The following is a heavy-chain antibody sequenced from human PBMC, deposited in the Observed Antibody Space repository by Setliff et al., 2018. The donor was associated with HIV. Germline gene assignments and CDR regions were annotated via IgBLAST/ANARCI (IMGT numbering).Heavy chain of an antibody. CDR1: GFTFSSYG. Sequence: GESLKISCAASGFTFSSYGMTWVHQAPGKGLEWVSYISGSSTTIYYADSVKGRFTISRDNAKNSLFLQMNTLRAEDTAVYYCARDQWVGATADYYYYMDVWGKGTTVTVSS. J-gene: IGHJ6*03. CDR2: ISGSSTTI. V-gene: IGHV3-48*04. CDR3: ARDQWVGATADYYYYMDV. D-gene: IGHD1-26*01.